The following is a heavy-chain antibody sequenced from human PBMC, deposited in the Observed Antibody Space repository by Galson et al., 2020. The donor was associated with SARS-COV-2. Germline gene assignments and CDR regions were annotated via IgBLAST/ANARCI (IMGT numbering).Heavy chain of an antibody. Sequence: GGSLRLSCAASGFTFSSYAMSWVRQAPGKGLEWVSAISGSGGSTYYADSVKGRFTISRDNSKNTLYLQMNSLRAEDTAVYYCAKDYYGSGTVDYFDYWGQGTLVTVSS. CDR1: GFTFSSYA. CDR2: ISGSGGST. D-gene: IGHD3-10*01. CDR3: AKDYYGSGTVDYFDY. J-gene: IGHJ4*02. V-gene: IGHV3-23*01.